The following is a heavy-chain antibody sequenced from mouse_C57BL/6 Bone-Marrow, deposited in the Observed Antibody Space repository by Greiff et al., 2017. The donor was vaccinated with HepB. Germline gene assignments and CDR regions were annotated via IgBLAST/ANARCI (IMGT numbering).Heavy chain of an antibody. V-gene: IGHV1-82*01. D-gene: IGHD1-1*01. Sequence: QVQLQQSGPELVKPGASVKISCKASGYAFSSSWMNWVKQRPGKGLEWIGRIYPGDGDTNYNGKFKGKATLTADKSSSTAYMQFSSLTSEDSAVYFCARSRYYGSYWYFDVWGTGTTVTVSS. CDR1: GYAFSSSW. CDR2: IYPGDGDT. J-gene: IGHJ1*03. CDR3: ARSRYYGSYWYFDV.